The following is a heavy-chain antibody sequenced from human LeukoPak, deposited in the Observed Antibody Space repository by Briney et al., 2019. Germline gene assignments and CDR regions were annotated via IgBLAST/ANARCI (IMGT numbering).Heavy chain of an antibody. Sequence: GVSLRLSCAASGFTFNSYWMHWVRQAPGKGLVWVSRINSDESSTSYADSVKGRFTISRDNAKNTLYLQMNSLRAEDTAVYYCARRIAVAGNFDYWGQGTLVTVSS. CDR3: ARRIAVAGNFDY. CDR1: GFTFNSYW. V-gene: IGHV3-74*01. D-gene: IGHD6-19*01. J-gene: IGHJ4*02. CDR2: INSDESST.